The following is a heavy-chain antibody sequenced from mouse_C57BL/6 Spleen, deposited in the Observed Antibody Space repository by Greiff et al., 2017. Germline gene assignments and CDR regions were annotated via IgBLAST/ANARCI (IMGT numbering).Heavy chain of an antibody. J-gene: IGHJ1*03. V-gene: IGHV5-4*01. Sequence: EVMLVESGGGLVKPGGSLKLSCAASGFTFSSYAMSWVRQTPEKRLEWVATISDGGGYTYYPDNVKGRFTISRDNAKNNLYLQMSHLKSEDTAMYYCARDWHYYGSSYGGYFDVWGTGTTVTVSS. D-gene: IGHD1-1*01. CDR3: ARDWHYYGSSYGGYFDV. CDR1: GFTFSSYA. CDR2: ISDGGGYT.